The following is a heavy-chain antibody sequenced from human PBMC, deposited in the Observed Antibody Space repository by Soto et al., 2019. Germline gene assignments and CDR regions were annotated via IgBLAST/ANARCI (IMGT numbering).Heavy chain of an antibody. CDR2: ISGSGGST. V-gene: IGHV3-23*01. CDR1: GFIFSSYA. Sequence: GGSLRLSCAASGFIFSSYAMSWVRQAPGKGLEWVSAISGSGGSTYYADSVKGRFTISRDNSKNTLYLQMNSLRAEDTAVYYCAKGRRILRFLEWSTGPIDYWGQGTLVTVSS. CDR3: AKGRRILRFLEWSTGPIDY. J-gene: IGHJ4*02. D-gene: IGHD3-3*01.